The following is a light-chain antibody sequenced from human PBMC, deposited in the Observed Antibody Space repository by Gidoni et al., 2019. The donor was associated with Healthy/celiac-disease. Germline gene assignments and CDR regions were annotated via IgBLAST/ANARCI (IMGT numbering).Light chain of an antibody. J-gene: IGKJ3*01. Sequence: ELVLTQPPGTLSLSPGERATLSCRASQSVSSSYLAWYQQKPGQAPRLLIYGASRRATGIPDRFSGSGSGTDFTLTISRLEPEDFAVYYCQQYGSSPLTFGPGTKVDIK. CDR3: QQYGSSPLT. V-gene: IGKV3-20*01. CDR2: GAS. CDR1: QSVSSSY.